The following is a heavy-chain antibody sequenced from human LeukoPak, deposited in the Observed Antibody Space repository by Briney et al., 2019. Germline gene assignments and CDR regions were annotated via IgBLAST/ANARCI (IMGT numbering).Heavy chain of an antibody. CDR1: GYSFTSCW. D-gene: IGHD4-17*01. V-gene: IGHV5-51*01. Sequence: GESLKISCKGSGYSFTSCWIGWVRQMPGKGLEWMGVIYPGDSDTRYSPSFQGQVTISADKSISTAYLQWSSLKASDTAMYYCATTTVTTALDDAFDIWGQGTMVTVSS. J-gene: IGHJ3*02. CDR2: IYPGDSDT. CDR3: ATTTVTTALDDAFDI.